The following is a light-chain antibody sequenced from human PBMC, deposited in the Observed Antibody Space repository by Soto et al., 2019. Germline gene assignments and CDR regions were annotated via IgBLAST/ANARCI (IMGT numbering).Light chain of an antibody. CDR1: QGITTW. J-gene: IGKJ3*01. CDR3: QQANDLPFP. V-gene: IGKV1-12*01. Sequence: DLQMTQSPSSVSASVGDRVTITCRASQGITTWLAWYQQKPGKAPKLLMYAASILQSGVPSRFRDSGSGTDFSLTISSLQPEDFATYYCQQANDLPFPFGPGTKVDV. CDR2: AAS.